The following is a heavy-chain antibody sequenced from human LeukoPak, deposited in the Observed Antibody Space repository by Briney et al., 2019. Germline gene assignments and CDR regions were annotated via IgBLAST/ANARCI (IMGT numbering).Heavy chain of an antibody. CDR3: AKPSGRLLITNPQS. D-gene: IGHD1-26*01. V-gene: IGHV3-23*01. CDR2: ISVSGATT. J-gene: IGHJ5*02. CDR1: GFTFSTYA. Sequence: GGSLRLSCAASGFTFSTYAMSWVRQAPGKGLEWVSCISVSGATTYYADSVKGRFTISRANTKYTLYLQLRSLRAELTAVYCCAKPSGRLLITNPQSWGQGTLVTVSS.